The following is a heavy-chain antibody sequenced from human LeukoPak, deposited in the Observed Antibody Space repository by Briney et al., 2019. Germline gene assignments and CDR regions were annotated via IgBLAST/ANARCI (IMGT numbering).Heavy chain of an antibody. Sequence: GGSLRLSCAASGFTFSSYAMSWVRQAPGKGLEWVSAISGSGGSTYYADSVKGRFTISRDNSKNTLYLQMNSLRAKDTAVYYCAKDLDIVVVPAAIDYWGQGTLVTVSS. V-gene: IGHV3-23*01. CDR1: GFTFSSYA. CDR3: AKDLDIVVVPAAIDY. D-gene: IGHD2-2*03. J-gene: IGHJ4*02. CDR2: ISGSGGST.